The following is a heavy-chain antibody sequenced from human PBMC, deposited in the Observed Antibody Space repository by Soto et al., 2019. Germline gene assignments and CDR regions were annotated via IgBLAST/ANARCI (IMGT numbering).Heavy chain of an antibody. J-gene: IGHJ6*02. Sequence: EVQLVESGGGLVQPGGSLRLSCAASGFTFSSYSMNWVRQAPGKGLEWVSYISSSSSTIYYADSVKGRFTISRDNAKKSGYLQMNSLRDEDTAVYYGARDAAKLRYFDWSPMDVWGQGTTVTVSS. CDR1: GFTFSSYS. CDR2: ISSSSSTI. V-gene: IGHV3-48*02. CDR3: ARDAAKLRYFDWSPMDV. D-gene: IGHD3-9*01.